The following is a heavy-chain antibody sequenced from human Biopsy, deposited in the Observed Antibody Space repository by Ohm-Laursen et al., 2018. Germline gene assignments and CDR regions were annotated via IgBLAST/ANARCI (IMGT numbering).Heavy chain of an antibody. CDR2: ISSRSSDI. V-gene: IGHV3-21*01. D-gene: IGHD2-2*01. CDR1: GFIFSTYT. Sequence: SLRLSCAASGFIFSTYTMNWVRQALGEGLEWVSSISSRSSDIYYADSVKGRFTISRDNAKNSLFLHMNSLRAEDTAVYYCARESALKWYQSLSHFNCMDVWGQGTTVTVSS. J-gene: IGHJ6*02. CDR3: ARESALKWYQSLSHFNCMDV.